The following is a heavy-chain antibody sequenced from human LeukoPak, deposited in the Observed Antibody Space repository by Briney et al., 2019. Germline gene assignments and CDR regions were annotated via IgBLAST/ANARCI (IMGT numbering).Heavy chain of an antibody. V-gene: IGHV3-48*04. CDR2: ISGSGATL. D-gene: IGHD3-22*01. Sequence: GGSLRLSCAASGFTFSRHAMSWVRQAPGKGLEWVSYISGSGATLHHADSVKGRFTISRDNAKNSLSLQMNSLRAEDTALYYCARALYGSSGYYDYWGQGILVTVSS. CDR3: ARALYGSSGYYDY. CDR1: GFTFSRHA. J-gene: IGHJ4*02.